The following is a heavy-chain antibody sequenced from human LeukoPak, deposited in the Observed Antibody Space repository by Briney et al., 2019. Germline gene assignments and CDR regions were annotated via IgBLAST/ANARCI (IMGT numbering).Heavy chain of an antibody. V-gene: IGHV3-7*01. D-gene: IGHD6-6*01. CDR3: ARENPFSSSSPMWY. CDR1: EFTFSSYW. Sequence: GGSLRLSCAASEFTFSSYWMSWVRQAPGKGLEWVANIKQDGSEKYYADSVRGRFTISRDNAKNSLYLQMNSLRVEDSAVYFCARENPFSSSSPMWYWGQGTLVTVSS. CDR2: IKQDGSEK. J-gene: IGHJ4*02.